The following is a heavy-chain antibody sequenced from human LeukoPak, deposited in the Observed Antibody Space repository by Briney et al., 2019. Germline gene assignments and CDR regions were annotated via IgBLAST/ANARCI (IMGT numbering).Heavy chain of an antibody. J-gene: IGHJ4*02. D-gene: IGHD4-17*01. CDR1: GFTFRSYG. CDR3: AKDHGDYDLDH. V-gene: IGHV3-30*18. CDR2: ISYDGSNK. Sequence: GGSLRLSCAASGFTFRSYGMHWVRQAPGKGLEWVAVISYDGSNKYYVDSVKGRFTISRDNSKNTLHLQTNSLRAEDTAVYYCAKDHGDYDLDHWGQGTLVTVSS.